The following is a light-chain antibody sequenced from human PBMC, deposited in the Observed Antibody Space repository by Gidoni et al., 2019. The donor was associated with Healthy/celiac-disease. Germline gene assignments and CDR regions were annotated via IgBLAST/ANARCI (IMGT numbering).Light chain of an antibody. J-gene: IGKJ1*01. V-gene: IGKV1-39*01. CDR3: QQSYSTPWT. CDR1: QSISSY. CDR2: AAS. Sequence: DIQMTQSPSSLSASVGDRVTITCRASQSISSYLNWYQQKPGKAPKLLIYAASSLQRGVPSRFSGSGSGTDFTLTISSLQPEDFATYYCQQSYSTPWTFXXXTKVEIK.